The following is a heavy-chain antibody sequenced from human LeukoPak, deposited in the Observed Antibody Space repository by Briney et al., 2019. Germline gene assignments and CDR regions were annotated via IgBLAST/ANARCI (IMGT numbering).Heavy chain of an antibody. CDR1: GGTFSSYA. Sequence: GSSLKVSCKASGGTFSSYAISWVRQAPGQGLEWMGRIIPIFGIANYAQKLQGRVTITADKSPSTAYMELSSLRSDDTAVYYCARSAPGAFDIWGQGTMVTVSS. CDR3: ARSAPGAFDI. CDR2: IIPIFGIA. V-gene: IGHV1-69*04. J-gene: IGHJ3*02.